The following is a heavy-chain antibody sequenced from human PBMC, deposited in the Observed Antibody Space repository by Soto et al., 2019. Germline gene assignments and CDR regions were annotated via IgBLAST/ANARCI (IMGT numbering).Heavy chain of an antibody. J-gene: IGHJ6*03. CDR2: IYYSGST. Sequence: SETLSLTCTVSGGSISSYYWSWIRQPPGEGLEWIGYIYYSGSTNYNPSLKSRVTISVDTSKNQFSLKLSSVTAADTAVYYCARHLVSIWSGYQASYYYYMEVWGKGTTVTVSS. V-gene: IGHV4-59*08. CDR1: GGSISSYY. CDR3: ARHLVSIWSGYQASYYYYMEV. D-gene: IGHD3-3*01.